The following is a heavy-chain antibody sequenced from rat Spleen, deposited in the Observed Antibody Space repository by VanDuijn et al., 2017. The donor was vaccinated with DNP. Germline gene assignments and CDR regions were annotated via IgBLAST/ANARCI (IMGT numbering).Heavy chain of an antibody. D-gene: IGHD1-11*01. V-gene: IGHV5-22*01. CDR3: ARHGRRVFDC. CDR1: GFTSSDYY. J-gene: IGHJ2*01. CDR2: ISYAGGST. Sequence: EVQLVESGGALLQPGTPLKLSCPASGFTSSDYYIPWLRQAPTKGLELVAYISYAGGSTYHGDSVKGRFTISRDNAESTLYLQMNGLGSEDMATYFCARHGRRVFDCGGQGVMVTVSS.